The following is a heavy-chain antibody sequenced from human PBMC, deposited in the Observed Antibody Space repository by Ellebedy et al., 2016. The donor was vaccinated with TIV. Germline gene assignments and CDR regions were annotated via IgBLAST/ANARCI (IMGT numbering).Heavy chain of an antibody. D-gene: IGHD4-23*01. J-gene: IGHJ6*02. CDR3: ARDSTVVTSTRDYAYYGMDV. CDR1: GYTFTSYG. Sequence: ASVKVSCKASGYTFTSYGISWVRQAPGQGLEWMGWISAYNGNTNYAQKLQDRVTLTTDTSTSTAYMELMSLTSDDTAVYYCARDSTVVTSTRDYAYYGMDVWGQGTTVTVSS. V-gene: IGHV1-18*04. CDR2: ISAYNGNT.